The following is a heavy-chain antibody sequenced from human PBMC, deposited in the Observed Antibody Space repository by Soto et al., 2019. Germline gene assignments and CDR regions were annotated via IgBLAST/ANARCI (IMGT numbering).Heavy chain of an antibody. CDR1: GFTFIDYY. CDR2: ISSSSGST. Sequence: PWGSLRLSCAASGFTFIDYYIIFIRHSPFKWLEYISYISSSSGSTNYADSVKGRFTISRDNAKNSLYLQMSSLRAEDTAVYYCARDRGGYDRLYYYHGMDVWGQGTTVTVSS. D-gene: IGHD5-12*01. CDR3: ARDRGGYDRLYYYHGMDV. J-gene: IGHJ6*02. V-gene: IGHV3-11*06.